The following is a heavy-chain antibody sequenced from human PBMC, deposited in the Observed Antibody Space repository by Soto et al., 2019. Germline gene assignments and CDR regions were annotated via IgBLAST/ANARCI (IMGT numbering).Heavy chain of an antibody. J-gene: IGHJ6*02. CDR1: GFTFSSYA. CDR3: ARAIASYEAEYYYYYGMDV. D-gene: IGHD1-26*01. Sequence: GSLRLSCAASGFTFSSYAVHWVRQAPGKGLEWVAVISYGGSNKYYADSVKGRFTISRDNSKKTLYLQLNSLRAEDTAVDDCARAIASYEAEYYYYYGMDVWGQGTTVTVSS. CDR2: ISYGGSNK. V-gene: IGHV3-30-3*01.